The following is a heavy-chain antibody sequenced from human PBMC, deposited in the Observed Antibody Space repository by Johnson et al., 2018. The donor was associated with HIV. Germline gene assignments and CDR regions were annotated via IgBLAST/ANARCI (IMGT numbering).Heavy chain of an antibody. D-gene: IGHD3-10*01. CDR1: GFAFSDYY. CDR2: INWNGGST. CDR3: ARDRGVRGAHDCLDI. J-gene: IGHJ3*02. V-gene: IGHV3-20*04. Sequence: MQLVESGGGVVQPGGSLRLSCAVSGFAFSDYYMSWIRQAPGKGLEWVAGINWNGGSTGYADSVKGRFTISRDNAKNSLYLQMNSLRAEDTALYYCARDRGVRGAHDCLDIWGQGTMVTVSS.